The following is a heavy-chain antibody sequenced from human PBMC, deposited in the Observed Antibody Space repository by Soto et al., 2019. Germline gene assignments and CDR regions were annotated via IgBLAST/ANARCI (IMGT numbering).Heavy chain of an antibody. V-gene: IGHV3-21*01. CDR3: ARDRVAAAGKKYYYYYGMDV. J-gene: IGHJ6*02. D-gene: IGHD6-13*01. Sequence: GGSLRLSCAASGFTFSSYSMNWVRQAPGKGLEWVSSISSSSSYIYYADSVKGRFTISRDNAKNSLYLQMNSLRAEDTAVYYCARDRVAAAGKKYYYYYGMDVWGQGTTVTVSS. CDR2: ISSSSSYI. CDR1: GFTFSSYS.